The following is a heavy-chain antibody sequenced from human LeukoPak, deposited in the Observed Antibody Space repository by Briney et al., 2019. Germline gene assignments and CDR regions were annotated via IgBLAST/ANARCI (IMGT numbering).Heavy chain of an antibody. CDR1: GCTFDDYA. V-gene: IGHV3-9*01. CDR3: AKSPYYYGMDV. Sequence: GGSLRLSCAASGCTFDDYAMHWVRQAPGKGLEWVSGISWNSGSIAYADSVKGRFTISRDNAKNSLYLQMNSLRAEDTALYYCAKSPYYYGMDVWGQGTTVTVSS. J-gene: IGHJ6*02. CDR2: ISWNSGSI.